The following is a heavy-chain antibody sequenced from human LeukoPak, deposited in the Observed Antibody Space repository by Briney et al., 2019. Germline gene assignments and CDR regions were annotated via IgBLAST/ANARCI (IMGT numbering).Heavy chain of an antibody. Sequence: PGGSLRLSCAASGFTFSSYWMSWVRQAPGKGLEWVANIKQDGSEKYYVDSVKGRFTISRDNAKNSLYLQMNSLRAEDTAVYYCARDSSTYYDFWSGPSALDYWGQGTLVTVSS. CDR3: ARDSSTYYDFWSGPSALDY. V-gene: IGHV3-7*01. J-gene: IGHJ4*02. D-gene: IGHD3-3*01. CDR1: GFTFSSYW. CDR2: IKQDGSEK.